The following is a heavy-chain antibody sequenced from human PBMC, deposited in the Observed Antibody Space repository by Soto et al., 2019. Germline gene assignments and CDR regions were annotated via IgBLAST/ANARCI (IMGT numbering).Heavy chain of an antibody. V-gene: IGHV1-69*13. CDR2: IIPIFDTT. CDR3: ARAPILVSVTLHENYFDS. J-gene: IGHJ4*02. Sequence: SVKVSCKASGGTFSNSGISWVRQAPGQGLERMGGIIPIFDTTNYAQKLQGRITIIADESTNTVYMELSNLRSADTGVYYCARAPILVSVTLHENYFDSRGQAILVTVSS. D-gene: IGHD2-21*02. CDR1: GGTFSNSG.